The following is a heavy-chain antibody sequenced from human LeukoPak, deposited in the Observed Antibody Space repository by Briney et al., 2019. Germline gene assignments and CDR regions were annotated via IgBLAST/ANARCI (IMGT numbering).Heavy chain of an antibody. CDR1: GFTFSSHS. J-gene: IGHJ3*02. CDR3: ARDVTGTTGVFDI. V-gene: IGHV3-21*01. CDR2: ISSSSSYI. D-gene: IGHD1-7*01. Sequence: PGGSLRLCCAAAGFTFSSHSMNWVRQAPGEGLEWVSSISSSSSYIYYADSVKGRFTISRDNAKNSLYLQMNSLRAEDTAVYYCARDVTGTTGVFDIWGQGTMVTVSS.